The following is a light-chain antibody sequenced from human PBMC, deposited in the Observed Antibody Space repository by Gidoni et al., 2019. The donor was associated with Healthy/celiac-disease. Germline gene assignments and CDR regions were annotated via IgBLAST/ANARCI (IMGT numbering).Light chain of an antibody. CDR2: DAS. CDR3: QQRSNWPPST. Sequence: DIVFTQSTATLSLSPGERATLSCRASQSVSSYLAWYQQKPGQAPRLLIYDASNRATGIPARFSGSGSGTDFTPTISSLEPEDFAVYYCQQRSNWPPSTFGQGAKVEIK. CDR1: QSVSSY. J-gene: IGKJ1*01. V-gene: IGKV3-11*01.